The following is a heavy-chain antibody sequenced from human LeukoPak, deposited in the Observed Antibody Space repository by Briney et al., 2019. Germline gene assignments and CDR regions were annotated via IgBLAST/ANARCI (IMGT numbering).Heavy chain of an antibody. CDR3: ARRLGYRSGYYFDY. CDR2: IYYSGST. Sequence: SETLSLTCTVSGGSISSYYWSWIRQSPGKGLEWIGYIYYSGSTNYSPSLKSRVTISLDTSKRQFSLKLSSVTAADTAIYYCARRLGYRSGYYFDYGGQGTLVTVSS. CDR1: GGSISSYY. J-gene: IGHJ4*02. D-gene: IGHD5-18*01. V-gene: IGHV4-59*08.